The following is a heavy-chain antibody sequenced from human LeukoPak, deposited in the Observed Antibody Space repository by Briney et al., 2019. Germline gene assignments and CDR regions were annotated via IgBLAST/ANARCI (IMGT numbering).Heavy chain of an antibody. J-gene: IGHJ4*02. V-gene: IGHV3-9*01. CDR3: AKDAGYDSIIPLGY. D-gene: IGHD3-22*01. CDR1: GFTFDDYA. Sequence: GRSLRLSCAASGFTFDDYAMHWVRQAPGKGLEWVSGISWNSGSIGYADSVKGRFTISRDNSKNTLYLQMNSLRAEDTAVYYCAKDAGYDSIIPLGYWGQGTLVTVSS. CDR2: ISWNSGSI.